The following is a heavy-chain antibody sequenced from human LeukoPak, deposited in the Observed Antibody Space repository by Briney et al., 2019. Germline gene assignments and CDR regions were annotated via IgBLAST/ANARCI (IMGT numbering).Heavy chain of an antibody. Sequence: GESLKISCKGSGYSLTSYWISWVRQMPGKGLEWMGRIDPSDSYTNYSPSFQGHVTISADTSISTAYLQWSSLKASDTAMYYCARHPEWELLYFDYWGQGTLVTVSS. D-gene: IGHD1-26*01. V-gene: IGHV5-10-1*01. CDR3: ARHPEWELLYFDY. CDR2: IDPSDSYT. CDR1: GYSLTSYW. J-gene: IGHJ4*02.